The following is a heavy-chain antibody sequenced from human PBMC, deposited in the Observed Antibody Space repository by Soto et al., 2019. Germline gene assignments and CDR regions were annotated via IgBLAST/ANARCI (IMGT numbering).Heavy chain of an antibody. CDR3: ARDRSSSSWYEKSWFDP. J-gene: IGHJ5*02. CDR2: IYPSDSDT. V-gene: IGHV5-51*01. CDR1: GYNFAGYW. D-gene: IGHD6-13*01. Sequence: GESLKISCKGSGYNFAGYWIAWVRQMPGKGLELMGIIYPSDSDTRYRPSFQGQVTISADKSISSAYLQWSSLRSEDTAVYYCARDRSSSSWYEKSWFDPWGQGTLVTVSS.